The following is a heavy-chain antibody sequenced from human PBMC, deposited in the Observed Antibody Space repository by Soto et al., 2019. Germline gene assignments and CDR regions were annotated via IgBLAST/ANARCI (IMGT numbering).Heavy chain of an antibody. CDR2: ISYDGSNK. CDR3: ARGSGTSCYY. V-gene: IGHV3-30-3*01. D-gene: IGHD2-2*01. J-gene: IGHJ4*02. Sequence: QLQLVESGGGVVQPGRSLRLSCAASGFTFSSYAMHWVRQAPGKGLEWVAVISYDGSNKYYADSVKGRFTISRDNSKNTLYLQMNSLRAEDTAVYYCARGSGTSCYYWGQGTLVTVSS. CDR1: GFTFSSYA.